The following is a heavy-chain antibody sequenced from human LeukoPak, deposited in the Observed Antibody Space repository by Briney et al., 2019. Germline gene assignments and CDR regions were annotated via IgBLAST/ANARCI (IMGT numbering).Heavy chain of an antibody. CDR2: ISSSSSYT. V-gene: IGHV3-11*06. CDR1: GFTFSDYY. D-gene: IGHD5-12*01. CDR3: ARVGVATIDLLDY. Sequence: GGSLRLSCAASGFTFSDYYMSWIRQAPGKGLEWVSYISSSSSYTNYADSVKGRFTISRGNAKNSLYLQMNSLRAEDTAVYYCARVGVATIDLLDYWGQGTLVTVSS. J-gene: IGHJ4*02.